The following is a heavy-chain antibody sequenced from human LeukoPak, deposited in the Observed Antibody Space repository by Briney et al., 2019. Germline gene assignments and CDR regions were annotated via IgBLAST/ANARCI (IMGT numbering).Heavy chain of an antibody. CDR2: ISWNSGSI. V-gene: IGHV3-9*01. CDR1: GFTFDDYA. CDR3: AKSVVAATDRLDY. Sequence: GGSLRLSCAASGFTFDDYAMHWVRQAPGKGLEWVSGISWNSGSIGYADSVKGRFTISRDNSKNTLYLQMNSLRAEDTAVYYCAKSVVAATDRLDYWGQGTLVTVSS. D-gene: IGHD2-15*01. J-gene: IGHJ4*02.